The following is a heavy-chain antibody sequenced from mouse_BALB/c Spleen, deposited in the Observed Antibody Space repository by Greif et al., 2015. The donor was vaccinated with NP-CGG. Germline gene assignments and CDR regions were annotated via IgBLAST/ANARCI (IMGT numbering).Heavy chain of an antibody. CDR1: GYTFTDYY. CDR2: ICPGSGNT. CDR3: ARRTGTEAMDY. V-gene: IGHV1-84*02. D-gene: IGHD4-1*01. J-gene: IGHJ4*01. Sequence: LQESGPELVKPGASVKISCKASGYTFTDYYINWVKQKPGQGLEWIGWICPGSGNTKYNEKFKGKATLTVDTSSSTAYMQLSSLTSEDTAVYFCARRTGTEAMDYWGQGTSVTVSS.